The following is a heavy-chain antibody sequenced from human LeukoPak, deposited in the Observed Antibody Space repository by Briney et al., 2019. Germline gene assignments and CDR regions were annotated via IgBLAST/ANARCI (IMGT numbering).Heavy chain of an antibody. CDR2: IIPILGIA. CDR1: GGTFSSYA. V-gene: IGHV1-69*04. CDR3: ARDRVAAAGTPLDY. Sequence: ASVKVSCKASGGTFSSYAISWVRQAPGQGLEWMGRIIPILGIANYAQKFQGRVTITADKSTSTAYMELSSLRSEDTAVYYYARDRVAAAGTPLDYWGQGTLVTVSS. J-gene: IGHJ4*02. D-gene: IGHD6-13*01.